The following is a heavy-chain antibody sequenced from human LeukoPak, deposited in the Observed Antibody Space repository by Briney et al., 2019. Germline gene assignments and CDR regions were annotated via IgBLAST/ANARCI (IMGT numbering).Heavy chain of an antibody. CDR2: INHSGST. V-gene: IGHV4-34*01. D-gene: IGHD3-3*01. CDR3: ARAYYDFWSGYYTRFDY. Sequence: PSETLSLTCAVYGGSFSGYYSSWIRQPPGKGLEWIGEINHSGSTNYNPSLKSRVTISVATSTNQFSLKLSSVTAADTAVYYSARAYYDFWSGYYTRFDYWGQGTLVTVSS. CDR1: GGSFSGYY. J-gene: IGHJ4*02.